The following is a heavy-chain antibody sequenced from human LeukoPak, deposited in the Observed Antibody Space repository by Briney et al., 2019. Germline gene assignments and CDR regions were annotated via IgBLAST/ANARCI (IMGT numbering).Heavy chain of an antibody. V-gene: IGHV4-4*07. CDR2: MFIRGSA. D-gene: IGHD3-3*01. J-gene: IGHJ5*02. Sequence: PSETLSLTCTVSGGSISSHYWNWIRQPAGKGLEWIGRMFIRGSANYSPSLKSRVSMSLDKSRSQFSLNLSSVTAADTAVYYCARDQGWVGVSVSLDLWGPGTPVTVSS. CDR3: ARDQGWVGVSVSLDL. CDR1: GGSISSHY.